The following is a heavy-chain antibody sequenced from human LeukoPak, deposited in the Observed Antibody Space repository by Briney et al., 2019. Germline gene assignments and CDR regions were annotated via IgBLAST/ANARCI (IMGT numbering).Heavy chain of an antibody. CDR2: LSGSGVYK. J-gene: IGHJ4*02. CDR1: RFTLSSFD. Sequence: GVSVRLSCAAPRFTLSSFDMSWVRQAPGKGLEWVSSLSGSGVYKYYTDSVKGRFTISRDNSKNTLYVQMNSLRAEDTAVYSCAKVSCTGGTRPSFDYWGQGPLATVSA. D-gene: IGHD2-8*02. V-gene: IGHV3-23*01. CDR3: AKVSCTGGTRPSFDY.